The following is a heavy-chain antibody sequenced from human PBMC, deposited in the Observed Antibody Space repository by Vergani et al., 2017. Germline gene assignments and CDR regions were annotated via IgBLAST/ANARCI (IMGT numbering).Heavy chain of an antibody. J-gene: IGHJ3*02. CDR3: ASSDMVRGVIWGFDI. D-gene: IGHD3-10*01. CDR2: ISAYNGNT. V-gene: IGHV1-18*01. Sequence: QVQLVQSGAEVKKPGASVKVSCKASGYTFTSYGISWVRQAPGQGLEWMGWISAYNGNTNYAQKLQGRVTITRDTSASTAYMELSSLRSEDTAVYYCASSDMVRGVIWGFDIWGQGTMVTVSS. CDR1: GYTFTSYG.